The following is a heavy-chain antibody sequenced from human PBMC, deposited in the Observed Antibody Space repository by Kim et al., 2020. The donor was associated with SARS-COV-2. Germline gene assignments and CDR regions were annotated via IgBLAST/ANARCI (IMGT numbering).Heavy chain of an antibody. CDR3: ARVKRGSGTYFDY. D-gene: IGHD3-10*01. CDR2: IYYSST. CDR1: GASISTSSYY. V-gene: IGHV4-39*07. Sequence: SETLSLTCTVSGASISTSSYYWGWIRQPPGKGLEWIGTIYYSSTYYNPSLKSRVTLSVDTSKNQFSLKLTSVTAADTAVYYCARVKRGSGTYFDYWGQGTLVSVSS. J-gene: IGHJ4*02.